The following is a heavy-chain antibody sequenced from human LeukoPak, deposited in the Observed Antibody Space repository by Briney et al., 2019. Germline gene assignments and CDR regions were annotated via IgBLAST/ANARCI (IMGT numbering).Heavy chain of an antibody. J-gene: IGHJ4*02. D-gene: IGHD3-3*01. Sequence: ASVKVSCKASGYTFTGYYMHWVRQAPGQGLEWMGWINPNSGGTNYAQKFQGRVTMTRDTSISTAYMELSRLRSDDTAVYYCARGGVTYYDSWSGYYSFDYWGQGTLVTVSS. CDR3: ARGGVTYYDSWSGYYSFDY. CDR2: INPNSGGT. V-gene: IGHV1-2*02. CDR1: GYTFTGYY.